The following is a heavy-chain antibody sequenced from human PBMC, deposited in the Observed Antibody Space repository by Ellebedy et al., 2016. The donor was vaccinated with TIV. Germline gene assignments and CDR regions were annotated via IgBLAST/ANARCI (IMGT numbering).Heavy chain of an antibody. CDR3: ARSSRWGCDD. J-gene: IGHJ4*02. Sequence: GESLKISXVVSGFSITAFWMNWVRQAPGKGLEWVANIKPDGSERYYADSLKGRFTVSRDNAKNSVYLQMNNLRSEDTAVYYCARSSRWGCDDWGQGTLVTVSS. D-gene: IGHD5-24*01. CDR2: IKPDGSER. V-gene: IGHV3-7*03. CDR1: GFSITAFW.